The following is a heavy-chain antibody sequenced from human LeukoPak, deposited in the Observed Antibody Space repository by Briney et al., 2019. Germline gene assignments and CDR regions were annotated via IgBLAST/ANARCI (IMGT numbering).Heavy chain of an antibody. CDR1: GFTFSSYG. V-gene: IGHV3-23*01. J-gene: IGHJ6*03. D-gene: IGHD6-6*01. Sequence: LTGGSLRLSCAASGFTFSSYGMSWVRQAPGKVLEWVSAISGSGGSTYYADSVKGRFTISRDNSKNTLYLQMNSLRAEDTAVYYCARYSSSAVTYYYMDVWGKGTTVTVSS. CDR2: ISGSGGST. CDR3: ARYSSSAVTYYYMDV.